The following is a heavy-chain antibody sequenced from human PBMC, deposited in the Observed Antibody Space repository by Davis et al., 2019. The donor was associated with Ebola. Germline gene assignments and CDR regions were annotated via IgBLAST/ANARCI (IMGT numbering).Heavy chain of an antibody. CDR1: GFTFSSYD. V-gene: IGHV3-13*01. CDR3: ARDQSTVTTYWFDP. J-gene: IGHJ5*02. D-gene: IGHD4-17*01. Sequence: GESLKISCAASGFTFSSYDMHWVRQATGKGLEWVSAIGTAGDTYYPGSVKGRFTISRENAKNSLYLQMNSLRAEDTAVYYCARDQSTVTTYWFDPWGQGTLVTVSS. CDR2: IGTAGDT.